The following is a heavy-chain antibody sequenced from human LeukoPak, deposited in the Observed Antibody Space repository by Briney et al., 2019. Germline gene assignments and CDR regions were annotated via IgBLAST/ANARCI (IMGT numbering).Heavy chain of an antibody. D-gene: IGHD3-10*01. CDR3: AKDRLGDYYGSGSYYTNYFDY. J-gene: IGHJ4*02. V-gene: IGHV3-23*01. Sequence: GGSLRLSCAASGFTFSSYAMSWVRQAPGKGLEWVSAISGSGGSTYYADSVKGRFTIPRDNSKNTLYLQMNSLRAEDTAVYYCAKDRLGDYYGSGSYYTNYFDYWGQGTLVTVSS. CDR1: GFTFSSYA. CDR2: ISGSGGST.